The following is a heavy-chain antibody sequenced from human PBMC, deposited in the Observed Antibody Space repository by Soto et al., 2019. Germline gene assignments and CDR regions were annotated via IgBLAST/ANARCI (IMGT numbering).Heavy chain of an antibody. CDR1: GFTFSNYW. D-gene: IGHD7-27*01. J-gene: IGHJ4*02. CDR3: TRGGTSATYWGLFDY. CDR2: INGDGSTT. V-gene: IGHV3-74*01. Sequence: PGGSLRLSCAASGFTFSNYWTRWFRQSPLKGLVWVSRINGDGSTTTYADFVKGRFTISRDNAKNTLYLQMDSLGADDTAVYYCTRGGTSATYWGLFDYWGQGALVTVSS.